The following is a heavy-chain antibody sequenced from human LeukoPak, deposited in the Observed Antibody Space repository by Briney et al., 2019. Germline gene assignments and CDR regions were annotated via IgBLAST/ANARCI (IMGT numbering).Heavy chain of an antibody. Sequence: GSLRLSCAASGFTFSSYAMSWIRQPPGKGLEWIGYIYYSGSTNYNPSLKSRVTISVDTSKNQFSLKLSSVIAADTAVYYCARTTEGYCSSASCFGFSYSYYMDVWGKGTTVTISS. CDR2: IYYSGST. D-gene: IGHD2-2*01. CDR1: GFTFSSYA. J-gene: IGHJ6*03. V-gene: IGHV4-59*01. CDR3: ARTTEGYCSSASCFGFSYSYYMDV.